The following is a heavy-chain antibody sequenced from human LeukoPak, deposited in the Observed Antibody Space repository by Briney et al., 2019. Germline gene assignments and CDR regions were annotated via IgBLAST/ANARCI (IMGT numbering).Heavy chain of an antibody. Sequence: GGSLRLSCAASGFTFSSYGMSWVRQAPGKRLEWVSAISGSGGSTYYADSVKGRFTISRDNSKNTLYLQMNSLRAEDTAVYYCAKSPIAVAGIFDYWGQGTLVTVSS. J-gene: IGHJ4*02. D-gene: IGHD6-19*01. CDR2: ISGSGGST. V-gene: IGHV3-23*01. CDR1: GFTFSSYG. CDR3: AKSPIAVAGIFDY.